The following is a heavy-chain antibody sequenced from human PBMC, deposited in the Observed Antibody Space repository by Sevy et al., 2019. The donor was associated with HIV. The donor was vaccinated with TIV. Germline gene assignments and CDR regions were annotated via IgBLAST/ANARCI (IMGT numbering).Heavy chain of an antibody. CDR2: IGWNSGSV. J-gene: IGHJ4*02. Sequence: GGSLRLSCAASGFRFEDYGMHWVRRAPGKGLEGGSGIGWNSGSVGYAVSVKGRFTISRDNAKNLLYLQMNSLTSEDTALYYCAKDLLPYGSGSYPLDYWGQGTVVTVSS. CDR3: AKDLLPYGSGSYPLDY. D-gene: IGHD3-10*01. V-gene: IGHV3-9*01. CDR1: GFRFEDYG.